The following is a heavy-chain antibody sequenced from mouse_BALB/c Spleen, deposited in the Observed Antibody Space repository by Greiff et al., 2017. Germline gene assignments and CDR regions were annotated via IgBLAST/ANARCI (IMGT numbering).Heavy chain of an antibody. D-gene: IGHD2-2*01. CDR2: ISSGSSTI. V-gene: IGHV5-17*02. Sequence: EVMLVESGGGLVQPGGSRKLSCAASGFTFSSFGMHWVRQAPEKGLEWVAYISSGSSTIYYADTVKGRFTISRDNPKNTLFLQMTSLRSEDTAMYYCARSGLRQKMDYWGQGTSVTVSS. CDR1: GFTFSSFG. CDR3: ARSGLRQKMDY. J-gene: IGHJ4*01.